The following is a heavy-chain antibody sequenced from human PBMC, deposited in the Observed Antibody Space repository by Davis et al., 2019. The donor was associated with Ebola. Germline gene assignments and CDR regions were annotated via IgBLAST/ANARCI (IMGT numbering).Heavy chain of an antibody. Sequence: GESLKISCAASGFTFSSYSMNWVRQAPGKGLEWVSSISSSSSYIYYADSVKGRFTISRDNAKNSLYLQMNSLRAEDTAVYYCARDLRGYSYGYRGYYYYGMDVWGQGTTVTVSS. CDR2: ISSSSSYI. D-gene: IGHD5-18*01. J-gene: IGHJ6*02. CDR3: ARDLRGYSYGYRGYYYYGMDV. V-gene: IGHV3-21*04. CDR1: GFTFSSYS.